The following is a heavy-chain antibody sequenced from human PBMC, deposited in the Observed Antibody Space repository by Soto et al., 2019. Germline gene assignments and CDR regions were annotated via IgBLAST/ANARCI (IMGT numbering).Heavy chain of an antibody. CDR1: GDSMTKYY. D-gene: IGHD1-26*01. J-gene: IGHJ4*02. CDR3: ARTVGAAYYFDF. Sequence: QVQLQESGPGLVKPSETLSLTCTVSGDSMTKYYWSWIRQPAGKGLEWIGRIYTSGSTNYNPSLKSRVNMSIDPSNNHFSLNLKSVTAADTAMYYCARTVGAAYYFDFWGQGALVTVSS. V-gene: IGHV4-4*07. CDR2: IYTSGST.